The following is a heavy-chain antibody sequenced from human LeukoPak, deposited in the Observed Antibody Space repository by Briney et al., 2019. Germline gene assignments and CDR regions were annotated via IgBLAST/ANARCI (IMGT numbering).Heavy chain of an antibody. D-gene: IGHD3-3*01. J-gene: IGHJ4*02. Sequence: GRSLRLSCAASGFTFSSYHMHWVRQAPGKGLEWVADISYDGSDKYYADSVKGRFTISRDNSKSTLYLQMSSLRPEDTAVYYCARVDIDMWSGYYIFDYWGQGTLVTVPS. V-gene: IGHV3-30*04. CDR2: ISYDGSDK. CDR1: GFTFSSYH. CDR3: ARVDIDMWSGYYIFDY.